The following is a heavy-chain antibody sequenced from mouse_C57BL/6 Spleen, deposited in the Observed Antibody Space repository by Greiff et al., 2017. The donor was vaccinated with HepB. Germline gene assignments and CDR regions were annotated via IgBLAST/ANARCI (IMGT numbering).Heavy chain of an antibody. CDR1: GYTFTDYN. CDR3: ARWTGTGYFDV. D-gene: IGHD4-1*01. J-gene: IGHJ1*03. V-gene: IGHV1-22*01. Sequence: EVQLQESGPELVKPGASVKMSCKASGYTFTDYNMHWVKQSHGKSLEWIGYINPNNGGTSYNQKFKGKATLTVNKSSSTAYMELRSLTSEDSAVYYCARWTGTGYFDVWGTGTTVTVSS. CDR2: INPNNGGT.